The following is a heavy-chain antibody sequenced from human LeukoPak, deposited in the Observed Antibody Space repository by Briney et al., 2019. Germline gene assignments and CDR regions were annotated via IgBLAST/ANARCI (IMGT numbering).Heavy chain of an antibody. CDR1: TFTFTTYW. J-gene: IGHJ4*02. D-gene: IGHD2-2*01. Sequence: PGGSLRLSCGPSTFTFTTYWMSWVRQAPGKGLEWVGRIKSKTDGGTTDYAAPVKGRFTISRDDSKNTLYLQMNGLKTEDTAVYYCTTDLYCSSTSCYYFDYWGQGTLVTVSS. V-gene: IGHV3-15*01. CDR3: TTDLYCSSTSCYYFDY. CDR2: IKSKTDGGTT.